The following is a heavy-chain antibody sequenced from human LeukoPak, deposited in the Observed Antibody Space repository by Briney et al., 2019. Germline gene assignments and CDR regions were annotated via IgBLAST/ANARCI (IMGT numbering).Heavy chain of an antibody. CDR3: AREVGYCSSTSCYTLDY. CDR2: ICTSGST. V-gene: IGHV4-4*07. Sequence: SETLSLTCTASGGSISSYYWSWIRQPAGKGLEWIGRICTSGSTNYNPSLKSRVTMSVDTSKNQFSLKLSSVTAADTAVYYCAREVGYCSSTSCYTLDYWGQGTLVTVSS. D-gene: IGHD2-2*02. J-gene: IGHJ4*02. CDR1: GGSISSYY.